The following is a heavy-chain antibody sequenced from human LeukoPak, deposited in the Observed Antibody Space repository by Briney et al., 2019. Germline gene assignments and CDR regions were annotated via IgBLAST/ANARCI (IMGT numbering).Heavy chain of an antibody. CDR2: IKSNTDGGTT. Sequence: KSGGSLRLSCAVSGFTFINAWISWVRQAPGKGVEWVGRIKSNTDGGTTDYAAPVKGRFTFSRDDSTETLYLQMDRLENEDTAVYYCTTEGRGGYDYWGQGTLVTVSS. D-gene: IGHD5-24*01. CDR3: TTEGRGGYDY. CDR1: GFTFINAW. V-gene: IGHV3-15*01. J-gene: IGHJ4*02.